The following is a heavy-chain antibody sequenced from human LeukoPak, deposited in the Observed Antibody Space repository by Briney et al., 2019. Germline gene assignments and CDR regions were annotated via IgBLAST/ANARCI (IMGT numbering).Heavy chain of an antibody. V-gene: IGHV3-48*03. CDR2: ISSSCSTI. CDR1: GFTFSSYE. Sequence: GGSLRLSCAASGFTFSSYEMNWVRQAPGKGLEWVSYISSSCSTIYYADSVKGLFTISRDNAKNSLYLQMNSLRAEDTAVYYCARLVAGTGNYWGQGTLVTVSS. J-gene: IGHJ4*02. CDR3: ARLVAGTGNY. D-gene: IGHD6-19*01.